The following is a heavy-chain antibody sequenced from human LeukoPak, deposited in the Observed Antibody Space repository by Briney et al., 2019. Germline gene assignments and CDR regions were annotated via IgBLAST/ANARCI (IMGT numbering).Heavy chain of an antibody. CDR3: ARDYELLPHNWFDP. J-gene: IGHJ5*02. V-gene: IGHV3-23*01. CDR2: ISGSGGSI. CDR1: GFTFSSYA. Sequence: PGGSLRLSCAASGFTFSSYAMSWVRQAPGKGLEWVSAISGSGGSIYYADSVKGRFTISRDNAKNSLYLQMNSLRAEDTAVYYCARDYELLPHNWFDPWGQGTLVTVSS. D-gene: IGHD3-16*01.